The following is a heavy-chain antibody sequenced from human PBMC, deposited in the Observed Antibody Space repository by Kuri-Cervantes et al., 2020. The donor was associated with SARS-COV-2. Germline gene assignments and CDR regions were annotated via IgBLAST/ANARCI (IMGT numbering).Heavy chain of an antibody. J-gene: IGHJ6*02. CDR2: ISSNGGST. Sequence: GESLKISCAASGFTFSSYAMHWVRQAPGKGLEYVSAISSNGGSTYYANSVKGRFTISRDNSKNTLYLQMGSLRAEDMAVYYCARGNITYYDFWSGYYYYYYGMDVWGQGTTVTV. CDR1: GFTFSSYA. V-gene: IGHV3-64*01. D-gene: IGHD3-3*01. CDR3: ARGNITYYDFWSGYYYYYYGMDV.